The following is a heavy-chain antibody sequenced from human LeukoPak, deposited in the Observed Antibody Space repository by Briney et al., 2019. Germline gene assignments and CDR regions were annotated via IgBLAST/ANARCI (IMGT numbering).Heavy chain of an antibody. CDR1: GFTFSSYA. CDR2: IGYSGGDI. Sequence: RGGSLRLSCGASGFTFSSYAMTWVRQAPGKGLEWVSVIGYSGGDIQYADSVKGRFTISRDNSKNTLYLQMNSLRVEDTAVYYCAKYAPPTTVVTRFFDYWGQGTLVTVSS. J-gene: IGHJ4*02. V-gene: IGHV3-23*01. D-gene: IGHD4-23*01. CDR3: AKYAPPTTVVTRFFDY.